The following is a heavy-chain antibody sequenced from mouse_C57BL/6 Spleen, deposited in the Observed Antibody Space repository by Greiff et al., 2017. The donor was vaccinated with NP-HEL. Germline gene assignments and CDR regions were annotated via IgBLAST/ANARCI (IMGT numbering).Heavy chain of an antibody. Sequence: VQLQQSGAELAKPGASVKLSCKASGYTFTSYWMHWVKQRPGQGLEWIGYINPSSGYTKYNQKFKDKATLTADKSSSTAYMQLSSLTYEDFAVYYCAIRAPTTVVPYYAMDYWGQGTSVTVSS. V-gene: IGHV1-7*01. J-gene: IGHJ4*01. CDR3: AIRAPTTVVPYYAMDY. CDR1: GYTFTSYW. D-gene: IGHD1-1*01. CDR2: INPSSGYT.